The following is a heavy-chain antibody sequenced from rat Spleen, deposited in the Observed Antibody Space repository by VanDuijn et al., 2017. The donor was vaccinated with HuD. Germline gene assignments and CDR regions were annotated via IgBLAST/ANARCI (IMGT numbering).Heavy chain of an antibody. Sequence: EVQLVESGGGLVRPGGSLKLSCSVSGFTFSNFDMAWVRQAPTKGLEWVSSISPSGNTYYRDSVKGRFTISRDNAKSSLYLQMDSLRSADTATYYCTTWFAYWGQGTLVTVSS. J-gene: IGHJ3*01. CDR2: ISPSGNT. V-gene: IGHV5-25*01. CDR3: TTWFAY. CDR1: GFTFSNFD.